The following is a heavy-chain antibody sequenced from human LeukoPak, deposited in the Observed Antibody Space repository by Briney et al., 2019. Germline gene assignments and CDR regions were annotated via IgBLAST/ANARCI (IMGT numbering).Heavy chain of an antibody. J-gene: IGHJ5*02. D-gene: IGHD6-25*01. Sequence: SETLSLTCTVSGGSISSGDYYWSWIRQPPGKGLEWIGYIYYSGSTYYNPSLKSRVTISVDTSKNQFSLKLSSVTAADTAVYYCARQSTIAAARIDPWGQGTLVTVSS. V-gene: IGHV4-30-4*01. CDR3: ARQSTIAAARIDP. CDR2: IYYSGST. CDR1: GGSISSGDYY.